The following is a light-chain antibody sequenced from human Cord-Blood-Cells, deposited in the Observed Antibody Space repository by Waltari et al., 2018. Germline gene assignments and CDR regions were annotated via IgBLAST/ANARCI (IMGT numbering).Light chain of an antibody. CDR1: SSDVGGYNY. Sequence: QSALTQPASVSGSPGQSITISCTGTSSDVGGYNYVSWYQQHPGKAPKLMIYDVSNRPSGVSKRFSGPKSGNTASLTISGLQAEDDADYYCSSYTSSSTVFGGGTKLTVL. J-gene: IGLJ2*01. CDR2: DVS. CDR3: SSYTSSSTV. V-gene: IGLV2-14*01.